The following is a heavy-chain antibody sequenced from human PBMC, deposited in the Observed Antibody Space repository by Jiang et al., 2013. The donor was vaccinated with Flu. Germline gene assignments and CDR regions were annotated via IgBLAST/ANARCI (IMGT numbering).Heavy chain of an antibody. V-gene: IGHV1-69*10. J-gene: IGHJ5*02. CDR3: ARVSAGLDP. CDR2: IIPILGIA. Sequence: SSYAISWVRQAPGQGLEWMGGIIPILGIANYAQKFQGRVTITADKSTSTAYMELSSLRSEDTAVYYCARVSAGLDPWGQGTLVTVSS. CDR1: SSYA.